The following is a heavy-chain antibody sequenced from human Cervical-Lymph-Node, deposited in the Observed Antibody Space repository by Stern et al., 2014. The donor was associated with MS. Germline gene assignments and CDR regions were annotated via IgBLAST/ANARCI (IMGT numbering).Heavy chain of an antibody. V-gene: IGHV4-59*01. CDR1: GGSISSYY. CDR2: IYYSGST. J-gene: IGHJ4*02. CDR3: ARVSWELLNFDY. D-gene: IGHD1-26*01. Sequence: QVQLQESGPGLVKPSETLSLTCTVSGGSISSYYWSWIRQPPGKGLEWIGYIYYSGSTNYNPSLKSRVTISVDTSKNQFSLKLSSVTAADTAVYYCARVSWELLNFDYWGQGTLVTVSS.